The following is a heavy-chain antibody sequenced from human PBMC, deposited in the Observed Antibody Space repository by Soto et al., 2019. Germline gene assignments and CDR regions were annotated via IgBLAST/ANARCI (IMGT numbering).Heavy chain of an antibody. D-gene: IGHD2-21*01. CDR3: AREMDPADRRIGVMYYFDY. J-gene: IGHJ4*02. CDR2: IWYDGSNK. CDR1: GFTFSSYG. Sequence: GGSLRLSCAASGFTFSSYGMHWVRQAPGKGLEWVAVIWYDGSNKYYADSVKGRFTISRDNSKNTLYLQMNSLRAEDTAVYYFAREMDPADRRIGVMYYFDYWGQGTLVTVSS. V-gene: IGHV3-33*01.